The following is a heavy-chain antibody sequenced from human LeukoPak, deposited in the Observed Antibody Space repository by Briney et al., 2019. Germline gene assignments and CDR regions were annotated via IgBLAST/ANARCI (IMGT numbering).Heavy chain of an antibody. D-gene: IGHD3-10*01. V-gene: IGHV4-4*07. J-gene: IGHJ4*02. CDR3: ARDYGSGSYEV. CDR2: ITSSGTT. CDR1: GGSISSYY. Sequence: SETLSLTCTVSGGSISSYYWNWIRQPAGKGLEWIGRITSSGTTNYNPSLKTRLTMSVDTAKNQFSLRLSSVTAADTAVYYCARDYGSGSYEVWGQGTLVTVSS.